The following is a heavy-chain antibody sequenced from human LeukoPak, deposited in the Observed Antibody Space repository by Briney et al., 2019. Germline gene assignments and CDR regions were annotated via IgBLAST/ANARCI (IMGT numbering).Heavy chain of an antibody. CDR1: GGSISSSNW. CDR3: ASIYDSSKVDY. J-gene: IGHJ4*02. CDR2: IYHSGST. D-gene: IGHD3-22*01. Sequence: SGTLSLTCAVSGGSISSSNWWSWVRPPPGKGLEGIGEIYHSGSTNYNPSLKRRVTISVDKAKNHFSLKLSSVTAADTAVYYCASIYDSSKVDYWGQGTLVTVSS. V-gene: IGHV4-4*02.